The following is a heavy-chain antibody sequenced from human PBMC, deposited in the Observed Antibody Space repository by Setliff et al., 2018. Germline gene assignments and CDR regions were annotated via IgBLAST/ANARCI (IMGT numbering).Heavy chain of an antibody. CDR2: IFSNDEK. CDR1: GFSLSNARMG. Sequence: SGPTLVNPTETLTLTCTVSGFSLSNARMGVSWIRQPPGKTLEWLAHIFSNDEKSYSTSLESRLTISKDTSKSQVVLTMTNMDPADTATYYCARYYYDRSAYYPFLYWGQGMLVTV. J-gene: IGHJ4*02. V-gene: IGHV2-26*01. D-gene: IGHD3-22*01. CDR3: ARYYYDRSAYYPFLY.